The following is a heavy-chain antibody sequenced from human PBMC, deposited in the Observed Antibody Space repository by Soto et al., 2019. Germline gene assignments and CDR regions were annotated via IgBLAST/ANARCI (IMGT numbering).Heavy chain of an antibody. CDR1: GDSVSSNSAA. CDR2: TYYRSKWYN. CDR3: ARLDLQTSSSWYAAFDI. D-gene: IGHD6-13*01. J-gene: IGHJ3*02. Sequence: PSQTLSLTCAISGDSVSSNSAAWNWIRQSPSRGLEWLGRTYYRSKWYNDYAVSVKSRITINPDTSKNQFSLQLNSVTPEDTAVDYCARLDLQTSSSWYAAFDIWGQGTMVTVSS. V-gene: IGHV6-1*01.